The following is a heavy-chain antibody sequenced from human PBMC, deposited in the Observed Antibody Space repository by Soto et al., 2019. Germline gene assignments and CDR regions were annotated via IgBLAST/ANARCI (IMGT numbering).Heavy chain of an antibody. CDR1: GFSLSTSGVG. D-gene: IGHD5-12*01. Sequence: QITLKESGPTLVKPTQTLTLTCTFSGFSLSTSGVGVGWVRQPPGKALEWLALIYWDDDKRYSPSLKSSLTITKHTSKNQVVLTMSTMDPVNTATYYSAHIRFVATISSWGQGTMVTVSS. V-gene: IGHV2-5*02. CDR3: AHIRFVATISS. J-gene: IGHJ4*02. CDR2: IYWDDDK.